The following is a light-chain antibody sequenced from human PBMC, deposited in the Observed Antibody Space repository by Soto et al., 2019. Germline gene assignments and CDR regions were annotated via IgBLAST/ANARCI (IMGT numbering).Light chain of an antibody. J-gene: IGKJ1*01. CDR2: KAS. V-gene: IGKV1-5*03. CDR3: QQFYRYPWT. CDR1: QSVDTC. Sequence: DIQMTQSPSTLSASVGDRVTITCRASQSVDTCLAWYQQKPGKAPHLLIYKASSLETGVPSRFRGSRSVTEFTLTISSRQPDDFATYYCQQFYRYPWTFGQGTKVEIK.